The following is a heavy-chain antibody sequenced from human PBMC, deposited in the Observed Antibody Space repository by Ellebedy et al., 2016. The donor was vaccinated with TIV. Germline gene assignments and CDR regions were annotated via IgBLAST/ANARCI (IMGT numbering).Heavy chain of an antibody. D-gene: IGHD3-10*01. Sequence: GGSLRLXXAASGFTFSSYSMNWVRQAPGKGLEWVSYISSSSSTIYYADSVKGRFTISRDNAKNSLYLQMNSLRDEDTAVYYCARSWVVRGVIYYWGQGTLVTVSS. J-gene: IGHJ4*02. CDR2: ISSSSSTI. CDR1: GFTFSSYS. CDR3: ARSWVVRGVIYY. V-gene: IGHV3-48*02.